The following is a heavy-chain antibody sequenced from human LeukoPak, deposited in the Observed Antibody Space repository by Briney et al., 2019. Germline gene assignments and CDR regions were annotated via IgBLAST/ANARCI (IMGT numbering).Heavy chain of an antibody. D-gene: IGHD3-16*02. CDR3: AKGLLHLGELSLVPWFDP. Sequence: GGPLRLSCAASGFTFSSYGMHWVRQAPGKGLEWVAVISYDGSNKYYADSVKGRFTISRDNSKNTLYLQMNSLRAEDTAVYYCAKGLLHLGELSLVPWFDPWGQGTLVTVSS. V-gene: IGHV3-30*18. J-gene: IGHJ5*02. CDR1: GFTFSSYG. CDR2: ISYDGSNK.